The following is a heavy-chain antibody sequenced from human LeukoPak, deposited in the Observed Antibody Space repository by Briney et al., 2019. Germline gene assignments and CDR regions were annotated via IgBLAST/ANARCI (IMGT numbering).Heavy chain of an antibody. D-gene: IGHD2-2*01. CDR1: GGSISSHY. CDR2: IYYSEST. V-gene: IGHV4-59*11. J-gene: IGHJ5*02. Sequence: SETLSLTCTVSGGSISSHYWSWIRQPPGKGLEWIGYIYYSESTNYNPSLKSRVTISVDTSKNQFSLKLSSVTAADTAVYYCAREVVVVPAAIDRFDPWGQGTLVTVSS. CDR3: AREVVVVPAAIDRFDP.